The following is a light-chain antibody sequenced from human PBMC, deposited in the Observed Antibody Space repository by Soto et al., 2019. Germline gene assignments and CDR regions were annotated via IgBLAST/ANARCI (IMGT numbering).Light chain of an antibody. J-gene: IGKJ1*01. Sequence: DIQLTQSPSSLSASVGDRVTITCRASQSISLFLNWYQHKPGKAPKLLIYAASTLQSGVPSRFSGSGSGTDFTLAISSLQPEDFATYYCQQSYIDPWGTCGQGTKVDIK. V-gene: IGKV1-39*01. CDR1: QSISLF. CDR2: AAS. CDR3: QQSYIDPWGT.